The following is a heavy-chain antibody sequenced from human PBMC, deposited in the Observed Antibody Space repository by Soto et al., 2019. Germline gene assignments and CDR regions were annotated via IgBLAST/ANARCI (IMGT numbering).Heavy chain of an antibody. CDR1: GFTFSSYS. Sequence: GESLKISCAASGFTFSSYSMNWVRQAPGKGLEWVSYISSSSSTIYYADSVKGRFTISRDNAKNSLYLQMNSLRAEDTAVYYCARDQGFPRDSSGYFDYWGQGTLVTVSS. CDR3: ARDQGFPRDSSGYFDY. V-gene: IGHV3-48*04. J-gene: IGHJ4*02. D-gene: IGHD3-22*01. CDR2: ISSSSSTI.